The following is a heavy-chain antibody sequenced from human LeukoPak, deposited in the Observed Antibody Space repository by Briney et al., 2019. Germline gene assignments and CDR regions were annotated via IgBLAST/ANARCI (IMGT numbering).Heavy chain of an antibody. J-gene: IGHJ4*02. Sequence: KPSETLSLTCTVSRGSIGSEFWSWIRQPPGKGLEWIGYIHYSGSTSYNPSLKSRVTISVDTSKNQFSLKLDSVTAADTAVYYCARQAYCSGTSCYPFDYWGQGTLVTVSS. D-gene: IGHD2-2*01. CDR3: ARQAYCSGTSCYPFDY. CDR1: RGSIGSEF. CDR2: IHYSGST. V-gene: IGHV4-59*08.